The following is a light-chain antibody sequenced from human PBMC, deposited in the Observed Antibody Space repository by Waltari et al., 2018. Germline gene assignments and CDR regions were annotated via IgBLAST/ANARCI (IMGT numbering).Light chain of an antibody. CDR1: QSVLYRSNNKNY. J-gene: IGKJ1*01. V-gene: IGKV4-1*01. Sequence: DIVMTQSPDSLAVSLGERATINCKSSQSVLYRSNNKNYLAWYQQKPGQPPKLLIYWASTRESGVPDRFSGSGSGTDFSLTISSLQAEDVAVYYCQQYYSTPWTFGQGTKMEIE. CDR3: QQYYSTPWT. CDR2: WAS.